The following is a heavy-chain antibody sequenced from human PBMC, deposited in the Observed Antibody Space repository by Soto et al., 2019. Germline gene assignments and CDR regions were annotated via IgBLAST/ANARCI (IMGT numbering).Heavy chain of an antibody. Sequence: PGGSLRLSCAASGFTVSSDYMSWVRQAPGKGLEWVSVIYTGGSTYYADSVKGRFTISRDNSKNTLYLQMNSLRAEDTAVYYCAKDLSRVTMIVVVITTGGWFDPWGQGTLVTVSS. CDR1: GFTVSSDY. CDR2: IYTGGST. V-gene: IGHV3-53*01. J-gene: IGHJ5*02. CDR3: AKDLSRVTMIVVVITTGGWFDP. D-gene: IGHD3-22*01.